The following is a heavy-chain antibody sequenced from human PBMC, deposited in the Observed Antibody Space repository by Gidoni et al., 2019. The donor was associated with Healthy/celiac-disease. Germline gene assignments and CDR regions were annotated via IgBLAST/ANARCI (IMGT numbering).Heavy chain of an antibody. CDR3: ARAEGVVVAATPVDY. CDR1: GFTFSSYA. Sequence: QVQLVESGGGVVQPGRSLRLSCAASGFTFSSYAMLWVRQAPGKGLEWVAVISYDGSNKYYADSVKGRFTISRDNSKNTLYLQMNSLRAEDTAVYYCARAEGVVVAATPVDYWGQGTLVTVSS. J-gene: IGHJ4*02. D-gene: IGHD2-15*01. CDR2: ISYDGSNK. V-gene: IGHV3-30-3*01.